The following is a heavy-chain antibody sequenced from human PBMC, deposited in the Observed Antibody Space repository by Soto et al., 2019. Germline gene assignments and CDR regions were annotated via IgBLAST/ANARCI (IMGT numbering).Heavy chain of an antibody. V-gene: IGHV3-9*01. D-gene: IGHD3-22*01. CDR1: GFTFDDYA. Sequence: GGSLRLSCAASGFTFDDYAMHWVRQAPGKGLEWVSGISWNSGSIGYADSVKGRFTISRDNAKNSLYLQMNSLRAEDTALYYCAKVPGAWLSRPYYFDYWGQGTLVTVSS. CDR3: AKVPGAWLSRPYYFDY. CDR2: ISWNSGSI. J-gene: IGHJ4*02.